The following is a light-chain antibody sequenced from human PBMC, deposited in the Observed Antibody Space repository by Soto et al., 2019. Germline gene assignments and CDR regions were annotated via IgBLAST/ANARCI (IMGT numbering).Light chain of an antibody. CDR3: SSFRTGSVVL. J-gene: IGLJ3*02. CDR1: SSDVGGYNY. CDR2: GVS. Sequence: QSALTQPASVSGSPGQTITISCTGTSSDVGGYNYVSWYQQHPGKAPTLVIYGVSYRPSGVSARFSGSKFQNTASQTISGLQAEDEADYYCSSFRTGSVVLFGGGTQLTVL. V-gene: IGLV2-14*01.